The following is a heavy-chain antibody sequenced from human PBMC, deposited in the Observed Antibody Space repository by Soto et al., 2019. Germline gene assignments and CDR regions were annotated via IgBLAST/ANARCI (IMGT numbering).Heavy chain of an antibody. D-gene: IGHD2-2*01. Sequence: QVQLQESGPGLVKPSETLSLTCTVSGGSISSYYWSWIRQPPGKGLEWIGYIYYSGSTNYNPSLKSRFTISVDTSKNQFSLKLSSVTAADTAVYYCARVDCSSTSCFYYFDYWGQGTLVTVSS. CDR3: ARVDCSSTSCFYYFDY. V-gene: IGHV4-59*01. J-gene: IGHJ4*02. CDR2: IYYSGST. CDR1: GGSISSYY.